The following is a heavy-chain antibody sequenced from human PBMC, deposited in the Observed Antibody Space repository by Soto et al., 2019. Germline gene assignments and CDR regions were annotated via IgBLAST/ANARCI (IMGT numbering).Heavy chain of an antibody. CDR3: ARARLRAVYAFDI. Sequence: QVQLQESDAGLVKASQTLSLTCTVSGGSVSSGAYYWTWIRQRPGKGLEWIGYIYYSGSTYYSPSLKSRLSISLDTSKNQFSLRLSSVTAADTTMYYYARARLRAVYAFDIWGQGTMVTVSS. D-gene: IGHD5-12*01. V-gene: IGHV4-31*03. CDR2: IYYSGST. J-gene: IGHJ3*02. CDR1: GGSVSSGAYY.